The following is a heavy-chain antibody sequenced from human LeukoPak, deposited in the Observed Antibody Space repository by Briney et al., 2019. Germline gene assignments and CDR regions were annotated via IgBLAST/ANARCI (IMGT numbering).Heavy chain of an antibody. CDR1: GGSFSGYY. CDR2: INHSGST. CDR3: ARAHPPGIDY. Sequence: SETLSLTCAVYGGSFSGYYWSWIRQPPGKGLEWIGEINHSGSTNYNPSLKSRVTISVDTSKNQFSLKLSSVTAADTSVYYCARAHPPGIDYWGQGTLVTVSS. J-gene: IGHJ4*02. V-gene: IGHV4-34*01.